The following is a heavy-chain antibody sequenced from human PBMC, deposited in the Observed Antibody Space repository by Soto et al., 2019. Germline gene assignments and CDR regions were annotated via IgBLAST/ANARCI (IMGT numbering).Heavy chain of an antibody. CDR3: AKVGLLWLGVCGYGTDX. D-gene: IGHD3-10*01. CDR1: GFSFSSYG. J-gene: IGHJ6*02. CDR2: ISYDGSNN. Sequence: GGYLRLSFAASGFSFSSYGMPWVRQGPGKGLEWVGVISYDGSNNCYAYSVQGRFTISIDHSKNTLYLQMNSLRAEDTAVYYCAKVGLLWLGVCGYGTDXWGQGTTVPVS. V-gene: IGHV3-30*18.